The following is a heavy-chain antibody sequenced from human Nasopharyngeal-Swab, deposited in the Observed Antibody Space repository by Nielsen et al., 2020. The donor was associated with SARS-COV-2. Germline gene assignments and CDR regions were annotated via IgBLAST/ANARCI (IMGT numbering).Heavy chain of an antibody. CDR1: GGSFSGYY. D-gene: IGHD6-19*01. CDR2: INHSGST. J-gene: IGHJ4*02. V-gene: IGHV4-34*01. CDR3: ARVKRSSGWYAYYFDY. Sequence: SETLSLTSAVYGGSFSGYYWSWIRQPPGKGLEWIGEINHSGSTNYNPSLKSRVTISVDTSKNQFSLKLSSVTAADTAVYYCARVKRSSGWYAYYFDYWGQGTLVTVSS.